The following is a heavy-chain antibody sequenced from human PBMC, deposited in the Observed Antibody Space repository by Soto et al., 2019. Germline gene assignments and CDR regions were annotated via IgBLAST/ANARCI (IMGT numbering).Heavy chain of an antibody. V-gene: IGHV3-7*04. D-gene: IGHD1-26*01. CDR2: INQDGSEN. CDR1: ESTVSRDW. Sequence: EVHLVESGGGLVQTGGSLRLSCAIFESTVSRDWMNWVRQAPGKGLEWVAHINQDGSENYYVDSVKGRFTISRDNATKSPYLQMDRLMPADTVMYYCSGGVGDAFWGQGPLVTVSS. J-gene: IGHJ4*02. CDR3: SGGVGDAF.